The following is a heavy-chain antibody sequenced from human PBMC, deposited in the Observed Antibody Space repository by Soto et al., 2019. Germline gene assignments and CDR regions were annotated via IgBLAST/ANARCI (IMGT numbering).Heavy chain of an antibody. V-gene: IGHV1-18*01. D-gene: IGHD1-26*01. CDR2: IIAYNGNT. Sequence: GASVKVSCKASGYTFTSYGISWVRQAPVQGLEWMGCIIAYNGNTNYAQKLQGRVTMTTDTSTSTAYMELRSLRSDDTSVYYCARVLGGSSYSYHYGMDVWGQGTTVTVSS. CDR3: ARVLGGSSYSYHYGMDV. J-gene: IGHJ6*02. CDR1: GYTFTSYG.